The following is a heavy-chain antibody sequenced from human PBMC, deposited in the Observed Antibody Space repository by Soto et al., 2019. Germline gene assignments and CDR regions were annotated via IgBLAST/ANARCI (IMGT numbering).Heavy chain of an antibody. CDR2: INHSGST. D-gene: IGHD3-22*01. Sequence: SETLSLTCAVYGGSFSGYYWSWIRQPPGKGLEWIGEINHSGSTNYNPSLKSRVTISVDTSKNQFSLKLSSVTAADTAVYYCARGARGYYDSSGYYNWFDPWGQGTLVTVSS. J-gene: IGHJ5*02. CDR1: GGSFSGYY. V-gene: IGHV4-34*01. CDR3: ARGARGYYDSSGYYNWFDP.